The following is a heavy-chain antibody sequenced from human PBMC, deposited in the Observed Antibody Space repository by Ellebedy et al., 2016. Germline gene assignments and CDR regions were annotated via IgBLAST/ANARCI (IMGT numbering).Heavy chain of an antibody. J-gene: IGHJ2*01. CDR2: IYYSGST. Sequence: SETLSLTCTVSGGSISSGDYYWGWIRQPPGKGLEWIGSIYYSGSTYYNPSLKSRVTISVDTSKNQFSLKLSSVTAADTAVYYCARVGYRVVTAPNWYFDLWGRGTLVTVSS. CDR1: GGSISSGDYY. D-gene: IGHD2-21*02. CDR3: ARVGYRVVTAPNWYFDL. V-gene: IGHV4-39*07.